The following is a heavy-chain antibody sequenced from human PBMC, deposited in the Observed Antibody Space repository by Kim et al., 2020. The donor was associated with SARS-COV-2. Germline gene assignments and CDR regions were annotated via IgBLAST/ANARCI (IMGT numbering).Heavy chain of an antibody. J-gene: IGHJ6*02. CDR3: ARGDYYESLSLSDYYYGMDV. V-gene: IGHV3-30-3*01. Sequence: GGSLRLSCAASGVSFDDSAMNWVRQAPGKGLEWLAVISYDGRNKDYADSVKGRFTISRDNSKHTLFVQMNSLRVEDTGVYYCARGDYYESLSLSDYYYGMDVWGQGTTVTVSS. CDR2: ISYDGRNK. D-gene: IGHD3-22*01. CDR1: GVSFDDSA.